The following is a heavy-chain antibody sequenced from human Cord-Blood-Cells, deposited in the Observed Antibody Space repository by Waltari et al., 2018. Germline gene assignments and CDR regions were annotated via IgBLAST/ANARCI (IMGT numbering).Heavy chain of an antibody. J-gene: IGHJ3*02. D-gene: IGHD3-10*01. CDR1: GGPISSSNW. CDR3: ARGFGYYYGSGSYLGAFDI. CDR2: IYHSGST. V-gene: IGHV4-4*02. Sequence: QVQLQESGPGLVKPSGTLSLTCAVSGGPISSSNWWRWVRQPPGKGLEWIGEIYHSGSTNYNPSLKSRVTISVDKSKNQFSLKLSSVTAADTAVYYCARGFGYYYGSGSYLGAFDIWGQGTMVTVSS.